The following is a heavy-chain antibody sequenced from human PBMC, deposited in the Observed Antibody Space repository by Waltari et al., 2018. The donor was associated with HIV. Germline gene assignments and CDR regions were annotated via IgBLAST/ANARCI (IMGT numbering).Heavy chain of an antibody. CDR2: IYPGDSDT. D-gene: IGHD2-21*01. J-gene: IGHJ3*02. V-gene: IGHV5-51*03. CDR3: AARTMTIPYDAFDI. Sequence: EVQLVQSGAEVKKPGESLKISCKASGYGFTDSWIGGVRRMPGKGREWMGVIYPGDSDTRYSQSFQGQVTISVDKAINTAYLQWNSLKASDTAMYYCAARTMTIPYDAFDIWGQGTLVTVS. CDR1: GYGFTDSW.